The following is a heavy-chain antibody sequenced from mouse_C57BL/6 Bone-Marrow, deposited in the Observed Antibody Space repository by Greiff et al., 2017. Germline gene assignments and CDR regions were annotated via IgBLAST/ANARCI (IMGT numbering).Heavy chain of an antibody. CDR1: GYTFTDYE. Sequence: VQLQQPGAELVRPGASVTLSCKASGYTFTDYEMHWVKQTPVHGLEWIGAIDPADGGTAYNQKFKGKAILTADKSSSTAYMELRSLTSEDSAVDYCTREGYGNFAWFAYWGQGTLVTVSA. J-gene: IGHJ3*01. CDR2: IDPADGGT. V-gene: IGHV1-15*01. D-gene: IGHD2-10*02. CDR3: TREGYGNFAWFAY.